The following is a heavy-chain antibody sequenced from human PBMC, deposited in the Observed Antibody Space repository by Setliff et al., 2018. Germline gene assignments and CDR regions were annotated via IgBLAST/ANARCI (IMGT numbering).Heavy chain of an antibody. CDR2: IYTSGST. CDR1: GGSISSYY. V-gene: IGHV4-4*07. CDR3: ARGLTCSGADCFFFYDSTSDYYYMDV. D-gene: IGHD2-21*02. J-gene: IGHJ6*03. Sequence: SETLSLTCTVSGGSISSYYWSWIRQPAGKGLEWIGRIYTSGSTNYNPSLKSRVTISVDTSKNQFSLKLTSVTAADTAVYYCARGLTCSGADCFFFYDSTSDYYYMDVWGNGTPVTVSS.